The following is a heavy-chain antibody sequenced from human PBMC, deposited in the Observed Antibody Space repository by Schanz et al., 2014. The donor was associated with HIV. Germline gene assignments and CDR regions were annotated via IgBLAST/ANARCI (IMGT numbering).Heavy chain of an antibody. CDR1: GFTFSDYY. CDR3: ARMEQLIIGYYYGMDV. Sequence: VQLVESGGGLVQPGGSLTLSCAASGFTFSDYYMSWIRQAPGKGLEWVSYVSRSGSAISYADSVKGRFTISRDNAKNSLFLQMNSLRPEDTAVYYCARMEQLIIGYYYGMDVWGQGTTVTVSS. V-gene: IGHV3-11*04. CDR2: VSRSGSAI. D-gene: IGHD3-16*01. J-gene: IGHJ6*02.